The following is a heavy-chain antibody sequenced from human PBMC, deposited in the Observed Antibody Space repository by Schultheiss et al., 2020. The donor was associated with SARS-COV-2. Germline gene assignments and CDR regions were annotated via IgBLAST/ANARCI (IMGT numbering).Heavy chain of an antibody. D-gene: IGHD1-14*01. CDR3: ARLKEPFPYYHYGMDV. V-gene: IGHV4-59*08. CDR1: GGSISSYY. Sequence: SETLSLTCTVSGGSISSYYWGWIRQPPGKGLEWIGYIYYSGSTNYNPSLKSRVTISIDTSKNHFSLRLSTVTAADTAVYYCARLKEPFPYYHYGMDVWGQGTTVTVSS. CDR2: IYYSGST. J-gene: IGHJ6*02.